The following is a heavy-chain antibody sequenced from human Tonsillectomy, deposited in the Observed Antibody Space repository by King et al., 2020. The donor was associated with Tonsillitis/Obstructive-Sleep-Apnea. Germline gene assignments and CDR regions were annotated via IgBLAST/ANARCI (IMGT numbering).Heavy chain of an antibody. Sequence: VQLVESGGGVVQPGRSLRLSCAASGFTFSSYGMHWVRQAPGKGLEWVAVIWYDGINKYYADSVKGRFTISRDNSKNTLYLQMNSLRAEDTAVYYCARSYYDYIWGSYRYLPLDYWGQGTLVTVSS. D-gene: IGHD3-16*02. CDR3: ARSYYDYIWGSYRYLPLDY. CDR2: IWYDGINK. V-gene: IGHV3-33*01. J-gene: IGHJ4*02. CDR1: GFTFSSYG.